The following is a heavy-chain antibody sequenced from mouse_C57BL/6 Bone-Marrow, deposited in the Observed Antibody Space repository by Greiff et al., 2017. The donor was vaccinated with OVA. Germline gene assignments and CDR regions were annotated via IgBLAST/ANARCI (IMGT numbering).Heavy chain of an antibody. CDR3: TSSYYYGSRGFAY. CDR2: IDPETGGT. Sequence: QVQLQQSGAELVRPGASVTLSCKASGYTFTDYEMHWVKQTPVHGLEWIGAIDPETGGTAYNQKFKGKAILTADKSSSTAYMELRSLTSEDSAVYYGTSSYYYGSRGFAYWGQGTLVTVSA. V-gene: IGHV1-15*01. CDR1: GYTFTDYE. J-gene: IGHJ3*01. D-gene: IGHD1-1*01.